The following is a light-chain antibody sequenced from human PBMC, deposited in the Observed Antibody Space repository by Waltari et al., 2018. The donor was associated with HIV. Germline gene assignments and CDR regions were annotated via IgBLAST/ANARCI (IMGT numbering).Light chain of an antibody. Sequence: DIQMTQSLSFLSASVGNRLSLPCRASQSISSYLSWHQHKAGKAPKLLIYAASSLQSGVPLRFSGSGSGTDFTLTISSLQPEDFATYYCQQSYSTPRTFGQGTKVEIK. J-gene: IGKJ1*01. CDR2: AAS. CDR3: QQSYSTPRT. V-gene: IGKV1-39*01. CDR1: QSISSY.